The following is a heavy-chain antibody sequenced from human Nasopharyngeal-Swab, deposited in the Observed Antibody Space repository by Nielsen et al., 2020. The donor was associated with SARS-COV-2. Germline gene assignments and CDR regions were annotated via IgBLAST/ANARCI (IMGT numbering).Heavy chain of an antibody. CDR2: IIPILGIA. CDR3: ASRAVPYSGSYRPTDAFDI. J-gene: IGHJ3*02. CDR1: GGTFSSYA. V-gene: IGHV1-69*04. Sequence: SVKVSCKASGGTFSSYAISWVRQAPGQGLEWMGRIIPILGIANYAQKFQGRVTITADKSTSTAYMELSSLRSEDTAVYYCASRAVPYSGSYRPTDAFDIWGQGTMVIVSS. D-gene: IGHD1-26*01.